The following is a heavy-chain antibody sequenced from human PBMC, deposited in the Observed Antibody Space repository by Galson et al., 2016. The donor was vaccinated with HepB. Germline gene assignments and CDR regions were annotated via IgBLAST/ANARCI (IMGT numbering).Heavy chain of an antibody. Sequence: SLRLSCAASGFTFSSYAMNWVRQAPGKGLEWVSSISGSGGTTYYADSVKGRFTISRDNSKNTLYLQMNSLRAEDTAGYYCAKTSGALLPGFYLDFDYCGQGTLVTVSS. CDR1: GFTFSSYA. CDR2: ISGSGGTT. D-gene: IGHD3-9*01. J-gene: IGHJ4*02. V-gene: IGHV3-23*01. CDR3: AKTSGALLPGFYLDFDY.